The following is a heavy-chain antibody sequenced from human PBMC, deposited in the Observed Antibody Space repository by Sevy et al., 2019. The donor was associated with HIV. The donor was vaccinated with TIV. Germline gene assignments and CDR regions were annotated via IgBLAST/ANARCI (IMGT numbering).Heavy chain of an antibody. V-gene: IGHV3-21*01. Sequence: GSLRLSCAASGFTFRSYSMNWVRQAPGKGLEWVSSISSSSGYIYYADSVKGRFTISRDNAKNSLYLQMNSLRAEDTAVYYCARWGLLTGTTDDAFDIWGQGTMVTVSS. J-gene: IGHJ3*02. CDR2: ISSSSGYI. D-gene: IGHD1-7*01. CDR1: GFTFRSYS. CDR3: ARWGLLTGTTDDAFDI.